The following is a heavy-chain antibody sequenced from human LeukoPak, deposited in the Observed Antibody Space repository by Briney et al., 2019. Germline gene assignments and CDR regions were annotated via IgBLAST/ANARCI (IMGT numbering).Heavy chain of an antibody. Sequence: GASLQISCKGSEYSFTSYWIGWVRQLPGKGLEWMGIIYPADSDTRYSPSFKGQVTISADKSITTAFLQWSSLKASDTAMYYCARFRAGYCSGASCYDSFDIWGQGTMVTVSS. CDR3: ARFRAGYCSGASCYDSFDI. CDR1: EYSFTSYW. CDR2: IYPADSDT. D-gene: IGHD2-15*01. J-gene: IGHJ3*02. V-gene: IGHV5-51*01.